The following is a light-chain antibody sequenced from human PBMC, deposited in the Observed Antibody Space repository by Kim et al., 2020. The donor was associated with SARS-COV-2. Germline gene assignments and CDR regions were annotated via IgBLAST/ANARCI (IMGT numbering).Light chain of an antibody. CDR1: QSVGTS. Sequence: EIVLTQSPATLSLSPGERATLSCRASQSVGTSLGWYQLKPGQAPRLIVFDVSRRTTGTPARFSGTGSGTDFTLTISSLEPEDFGVYFCHYHSVSTPLSFGGGTKVDIK. V-gene: IGKV3-11*01. J-gene: IGKJ4*01. CDR2: DVS. CDR3: HYHSVSTPLS.